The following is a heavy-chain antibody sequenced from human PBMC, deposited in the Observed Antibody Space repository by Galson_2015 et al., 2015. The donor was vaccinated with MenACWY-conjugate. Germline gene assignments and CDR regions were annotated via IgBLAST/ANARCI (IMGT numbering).Heavy chain of an antibody. Sequence: QSGAEVKKPGESLQISCRGSGSSFSTYWIAWGRQLPGKGLEWMGLISPGDSNTRYSPAFHGQVTISADKSISTAYLQLHSLQASDTAMYYCARHPPGGRGMDVWGQGTTVTVSS. CDR1: GSSFSTYW. CDR2: ISPGDSNT. D-gene: IGHD1-26*01. CDR3: ARHPPGGRGMDV. V-gene: IGHV5-51*01. J-gene: IGHJ6*02.